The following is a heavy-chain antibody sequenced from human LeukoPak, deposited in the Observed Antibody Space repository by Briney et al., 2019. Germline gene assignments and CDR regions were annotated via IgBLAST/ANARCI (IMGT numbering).Heavy chain of an antibody. V-gene: IGHV3-74*01. D-gene: IGHD6-19*01. CDR1: GFTFSSYW. J-gene: IGHJ4*02. Sequence: GGSLRLSCAASGFTFSSYWMHWVRQAPGKGLVWVSRINSDGSSTSYADSVKGRFTISRDNAKNTLYLQMNSLRAEDTAVYYCARVPLGSGWFHYWGQGTLDTVSS. CDR2: INSDGSST. CDR3: ARVPLGSGWFHY.